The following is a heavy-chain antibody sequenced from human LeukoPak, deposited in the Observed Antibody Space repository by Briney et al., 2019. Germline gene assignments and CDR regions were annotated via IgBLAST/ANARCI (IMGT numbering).Heavy chain of an antibody. CDR3: AREAYDSSGYYTTPFDY. Sequence: GGSLRLSCAASGFTFSSYWMSWVRQAPGKGLEWVAVISYDGSNKYYADSVKGRFTISRDNSKNTLYLQMNSLRAEDTAVYYCAREAYDSSGYYTTPFDYWGQGTLVTVSS. J-gene: IGHJ4*02. CDR2: ISYDGSNK. V-gene: IGHV3-30-3*01. CDR1: GFTFSSYW. D-gene: IGHD3-22*01.